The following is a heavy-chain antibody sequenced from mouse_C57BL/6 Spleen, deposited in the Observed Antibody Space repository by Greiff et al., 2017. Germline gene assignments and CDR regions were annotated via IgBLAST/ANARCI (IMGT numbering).Heavy chain of an antibody. CDR2: ISYDGSN. J-gene: IGHJ1*03. V-gene: IGHV3-6*01. CDR3: ARDGWEVYFDV. CDR1: GYSITSGYY. D-gene: IGHD4-1*01. Sequence: EVKLVESGPGLVKPSQSLSLTCSVTGYSITSGYYWNWIRQFPGNKLEWMGYISYDGSNNYNPSLKNRISITRDTSKNQFFLKLNSVTTEDTATYYCARDGWEVYFDVWGTGTTVTVSS.